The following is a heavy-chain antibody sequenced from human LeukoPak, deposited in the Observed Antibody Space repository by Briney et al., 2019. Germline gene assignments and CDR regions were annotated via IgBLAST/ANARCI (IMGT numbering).Heavy chain of an antibody. Sequence: GGSLRLSCAASGFTFSSYAMSWVRQAPGKGLEWVSAISGSGGSTYYADSVKGRFTISRDNAKNSLYLQMNSLRAEDTAVYYCARSSAKYYYDSSGYPNPLYYFDYWGQGTLVTVSS. CDR3: ARSSAKYYYDSSGYPNPLYYFDY. CDR2: ISGSGGST. V-gene: IGHV3-23*01. J-gene: IGHJ4*02. D-gene: IGHD3-22*01. CDR1: GFTFSSYA.